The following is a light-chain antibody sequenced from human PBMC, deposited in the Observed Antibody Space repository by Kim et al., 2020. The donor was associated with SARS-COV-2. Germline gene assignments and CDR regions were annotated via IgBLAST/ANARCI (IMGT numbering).Light chain of an antibody. J-gene: IGLJ3*02. Sequence: SYELTQPPSVSVAPGETARITCEGNNIGTKSVHXYQQKAGQAPVLIMSDDSDRPSGIPERFSGSNSGNKATLTITRVEAGDEADYHCQVWETASDPLFGG. V-gene: IGLV3-21*01. CDR1: NIGTKS. CDR3: QVWETASDPL. CDR2: DDS.